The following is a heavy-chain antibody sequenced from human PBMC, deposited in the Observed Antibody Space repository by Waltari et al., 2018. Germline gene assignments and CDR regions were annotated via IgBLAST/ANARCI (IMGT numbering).Heavy chain of an antibody. Sequence: EVQLVETGGGLIQPWGSLILLCSASGFTVSTHYMPLVRQAPGKGLEWVSVIYSTGSGGDTYYADSVKGRFTISRDNSKNTLYLQMNSLRAGDTAMYYCASEYMSSPWGYWGQGTLVTVSS. J-gene: IGHJ4*02. CDR2: IYSTGSGGDT. CDR3: ASEYMSSPWGY. CDR1: GFTVSTHY. D-gene: IGHD3-16*01. V-gene: IGHV3-53*02.